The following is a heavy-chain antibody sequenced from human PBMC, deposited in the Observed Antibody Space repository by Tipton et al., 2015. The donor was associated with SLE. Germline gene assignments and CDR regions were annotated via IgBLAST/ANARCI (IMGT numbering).Heavy chain of an antibody. V-gene: IGHV3-53*04. CDR3: AAAGTRYYYYMDV. CDR2: IYSGGST. Sequence: SLRLSCAASGFTVSSNYMSWVRQAPGKGLEWVSVIYSGGSTYYADSVKSRFTISRHNSKNTLYLQMNSLRAEDTAVYYCAAAGTRYYYYMDVWGKGTTVTVSS. J-gene: IGHJ6*03. D-gene: IGHD6-13*01. CDR1: GFTVSSNY.